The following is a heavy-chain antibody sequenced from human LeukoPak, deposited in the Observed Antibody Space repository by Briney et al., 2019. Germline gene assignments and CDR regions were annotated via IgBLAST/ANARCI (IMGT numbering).Heavy chain of an antibody. Sequence: SETLSLTCTVSGDSISSSYWNWIRQPPGKGLEWIGYIFYSGSTNYNPSLKSRVTISVDTSKNQFSLKLSSVTAADTAVYHCARRTPAPIWYFDLWGRGTLVTVSS. V-gene: IGHV4-59*08. CDR1: GDSISSSY. D-gene: IGHD2-15*01. CDR2: IFYSGST. CDR3: ARRTPAPIWYFDL. J-gene: IGHJ2*01.